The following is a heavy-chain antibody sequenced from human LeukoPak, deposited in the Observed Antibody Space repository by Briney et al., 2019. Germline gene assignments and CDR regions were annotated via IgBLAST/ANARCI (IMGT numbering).Heavy chain of an antibody. CDR3: ARHEVYYDYVWGSYRFDY. J-gene: IGHJ4*02. CDR2: IYYIGNT. D-gene: IGHD3-16*02. CDR1: GGSINSSTFY. V-gene: IGHV4-39*01. Sequence: SETLSLTCSVSGGSINSSTFYWGWIRQHPGKGLEWIASIYYIGNTYYKPSLKGRVTISVDTSKNQFSLKLSSVTAADTAVYYCARHEVYYDYVWGSYRFDYWGQGTLVTVSS.